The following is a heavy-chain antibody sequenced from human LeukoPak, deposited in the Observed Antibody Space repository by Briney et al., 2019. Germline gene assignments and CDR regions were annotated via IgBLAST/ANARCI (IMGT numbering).Heavy chain of an antibody. CDR3: AKDIYGSGSYFDY. J-gene: IGHJ4*02. CDR1: GFSFSSYA. D-gene: IGHD3-10*01. V-gene: IGHV3-9*01. CDR2: ISWNSGSI. Sequence: GRSLRLSCAASGFSFSSYAMSWVRQAPGKGLEWVSGISWNSGSIGYADSVKGRFTISRDNAKNSLYLQMNSLRAEDTALYYCAKDIYGSGSYFDYWGQGTLVTVSS.